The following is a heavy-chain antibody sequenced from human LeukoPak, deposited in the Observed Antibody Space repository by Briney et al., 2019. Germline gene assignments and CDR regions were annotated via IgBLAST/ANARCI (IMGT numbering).Heavy chain of an antibody. V-gene: IGHV3-30-3*01. CDR2: ISYDGSNK. CDR3: ARESNYYDSSGYYPYYFDY. D-gene: IGHD3-22*01. J-gene: IGHJ4*02. CDR1: GFTFSTYA. Sequence: GRSLRLSCAASGFTFSTYAMHWVRQAPGEGLEWVAVISYDGSNKYYADSVKGRFTISRDSSKNTLYLQMNSLRAEDTAVYYCARESNYYDSSGYYPYYFDYWGQGTLVTVSS.